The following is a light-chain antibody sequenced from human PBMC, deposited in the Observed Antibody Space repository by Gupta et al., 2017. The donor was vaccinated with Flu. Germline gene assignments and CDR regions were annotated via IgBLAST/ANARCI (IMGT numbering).Light chain of an antibody. CDR2: GFN. CDR3: SAWDDSLNGHYV. J-gene: IGLJ1*01. CDR1: KSNRGTNH. Sequence: VNSSCSGSKSNRGTNHVHCIHQLPGTAPNLLHYGFNKRPSGGPDRFSASKSDTSASLAISELQFEDEADYYCSAWDDSLNGHYVFGTGTKVTVL. V-gene: IGLV1-44*01.